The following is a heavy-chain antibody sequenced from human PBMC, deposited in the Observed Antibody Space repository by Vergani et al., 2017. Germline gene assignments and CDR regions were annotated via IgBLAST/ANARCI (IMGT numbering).Heavy chain of an antibody. Sequence: QLQLQESGPGLVKPSETLSLTCTVSGGSISSSSYYWGWIRQPPGKGLEWIGSIYYSGSTNYNPSLKSRVTISVDTSKNQFSLKLSSVTAADTAVYYCXRARTARPRLLLRGWFDPWGQGTLVTVSS. V-gene: IGHV4-39*07. CDR1: GGSISSSSYY. CDR3: XRARTARPRLLLRGWFDP. CDR2: IYYSGST. D-gene: IGHD3-22*01. J-gene: IGHJ5*02.